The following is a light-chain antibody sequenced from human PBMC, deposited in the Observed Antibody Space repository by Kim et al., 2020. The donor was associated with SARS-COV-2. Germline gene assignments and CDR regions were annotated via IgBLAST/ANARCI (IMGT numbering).Light chain of an antibody. J-gene: IGKJ3*01. CDR3: QKYDSAPRM. V-gene: IGKV1-27*01. CDR2: QAS. Sequence: DVQMTQSPCSLSASVGDRVTITCRASQGISTYLAWYQQRPGKVPTLLIYQASTLQSGVPSRFSGSGSGTDFTLTISSLQPEDVATYYCQKYDSAPRMFGPGTKVDIK. CDR1: QGISTY.